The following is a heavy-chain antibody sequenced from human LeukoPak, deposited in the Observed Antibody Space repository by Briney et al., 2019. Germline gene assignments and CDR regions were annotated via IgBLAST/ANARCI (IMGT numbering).Heavy chain of an antibody. CDR3: ASRPGITGTTDLDG. D-gene: IGHD1-20*01. V-gene: IGHV4-34*01. J-gene: IGHJ6*04. Sequence: SETLSLTCAVYGGSFSGYYWSWIRQPPGKGLEWIGEINHSGSTNYNPSLKSRVTISVDTSKNQFSLKLSSVTAADTAVYYCASRPGITGTTDLDGWGKGTTVTVSS. CDR1: GGSFSGYY. CDR2: INHSGST.